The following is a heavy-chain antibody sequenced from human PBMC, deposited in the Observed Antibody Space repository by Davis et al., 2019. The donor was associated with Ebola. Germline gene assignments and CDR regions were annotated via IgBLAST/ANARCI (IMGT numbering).Heavy chain of an antibody. Sequence: GESLKISCAASGFTFSSYGMHWVRQAPGKGLEWVAVISYDGSNKYYADSVKGRFTISRDNSKNTLYLQMNSLRAEDTAVYYCASTLLRLGESSLYYYGMDVWGQGTTVTVSS. CDR1: GFTFSSYG. CDR3: ASTLLRLGESSLYYYGMDV. D-gene: IGHD3-16*01. J-gene: IGHJ6*02. V-gene: IGHV3-30*03. CDR2: ISYDGSNK.